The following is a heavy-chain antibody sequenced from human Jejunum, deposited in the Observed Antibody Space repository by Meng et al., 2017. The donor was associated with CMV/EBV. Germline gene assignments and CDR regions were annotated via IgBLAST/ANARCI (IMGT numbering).Heavy chain of an antibody. Sequence: QVSLRGAGPGLVGPSQTRSLTCTVSGGSMSSGNYYWSWIRQPPGKGLEWIGYIHSSGSTYYNPSLRSRLTISVDTSKNQFSLKLSSVTAADTAVYYCARASYGSGSPLGESWFDPWGQGTLVTVSS. CDR2: IHSSGST. CDR1: GGSMSSGNYY. J-gene: IGHJ5*02. CDR3: ARASYGSGSPLGESWFDP. D-gene: IGHD3-10*01. V-gene: IGHV4-30-4*01.